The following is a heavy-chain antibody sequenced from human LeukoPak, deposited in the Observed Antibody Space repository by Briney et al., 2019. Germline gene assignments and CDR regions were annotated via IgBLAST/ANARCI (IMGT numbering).Heavy chain of an antibody. D-gene: IGHD3-10*01. CDR2: ISYDGNNK. CDR1: GFTFSGYG. Sequence: GGSLRLSCAASGFTFSGYGMHWVRQAAGKGLEWVAVISYDGNNKYYADSVKGRFTISRDNSKNTLYLQLNRLRAEDTAVYYCAKDGSGSFDYFDYWGQGTLVTVSS. J-gene: IGHJ4*02. V-gene: IGHV3-30*18. CDR3: AKDGSGSFDYFDY.